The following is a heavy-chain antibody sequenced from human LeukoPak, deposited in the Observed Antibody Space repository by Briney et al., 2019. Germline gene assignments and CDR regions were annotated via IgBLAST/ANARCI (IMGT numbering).Heavy chain of an antibody. Sequence: GGALRLSCAAPGFTFSSYAMSSVPHAPGKGVECVSDISGSGGSTYYADSVQGRFTISRDNSKNTLYLQMNSLRAEDTAVYYCAKVARIAAAGTDDYWGQGTLVTVSS. CDR3: AKVARIAAAGTDDY. J-gene: IGHJ4*02. V-gene: IGHV3-23*01. D-gene: IGHD6-13*01. CDR1: GFTFSSYA. CDR2: ISGSGGST.